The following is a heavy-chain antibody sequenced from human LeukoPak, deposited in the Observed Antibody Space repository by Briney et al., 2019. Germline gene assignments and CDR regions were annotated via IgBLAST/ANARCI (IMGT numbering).Heavy chain of an antibody. CDR2: IYTSGST. Sequence: SETLSLTCTVSGGSISSSSYYWSWIRQPAGKGLEWIGRIYTSGSTNYNPSLKSRVTMSVDTSKNQFSLKLSSVTAADTAVYYCARGSSGWSNSWFDPWGQGTLVTVSS. D-gene: IGHD6-19*01. J-gene: IGHJ5*02. CDR1: GGSISSSSYY. CDR3: ARGSSGWSNSWFDP. V-gene: IGHV4-61*02.